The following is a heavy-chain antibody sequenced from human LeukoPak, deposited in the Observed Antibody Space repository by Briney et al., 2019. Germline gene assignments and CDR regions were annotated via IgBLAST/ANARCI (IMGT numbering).Heavy chain of an antibody. D-gene: IGHD3-22*01. CDR1: GGSISSNSYY. CDR3: ARHWRAGDSSGYYTPDY. Sequence: SETLSLTCTVSGGSISSNSYYWVWIRQPPGKGLEWIGSIFYSGSTYYNPSLKSRVTISVDTSKNQFSLKLRSVTAADTAVYYCARHWRAGDSSGYYTPDYWGQGTLVTVSS. CDR2: IFYSGST. J-gene: IGHJ4*02. V-gene: IGHV4-39*01.